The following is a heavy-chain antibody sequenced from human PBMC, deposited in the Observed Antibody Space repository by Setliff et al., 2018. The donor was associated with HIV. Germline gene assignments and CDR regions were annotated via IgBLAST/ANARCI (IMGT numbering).Heavy chain of an antibody. J-gene: IGHJ4*02. V-gene: IGHV1-2*02. Sequence: ASVKVSCKASGYPFTDYFIHWVRQAPGQGLEWMGWIDPNNGDNNIPRRFQGRVTRNRDTSINTAYIQLGGLRSDEPASYYCARHLSNSLESWGQGTPVTVSS. CDR3: ARHLSNSLES. D-gene: IGHD2-8*01. CDR2: IDPNNGDN. CDR1: GYPFTDYF.